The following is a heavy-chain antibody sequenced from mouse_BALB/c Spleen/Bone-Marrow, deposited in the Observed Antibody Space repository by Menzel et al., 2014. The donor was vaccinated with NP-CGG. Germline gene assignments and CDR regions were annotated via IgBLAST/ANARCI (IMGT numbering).Heavy chain of an antibody. V-gene: IGHV5-17*02. CDR3: ARYGNYFYAMDY. CDR1: GFTFSSFG. D-gene: IGHD2-1*01. Sequence: VQLKDSGGGLVQPGGSRKLSCAASGFTFSSFGMHWVRQAPEKGLEWVAYISSGSSTIYYADTVKGRFTISRDNPKNTLFLQMTSLRSEDTAMYYWARYGNYFYAMDYWGQGTSVTVSS. CDR2: ISSGSSTI. J-gene: IGHJ4*01.